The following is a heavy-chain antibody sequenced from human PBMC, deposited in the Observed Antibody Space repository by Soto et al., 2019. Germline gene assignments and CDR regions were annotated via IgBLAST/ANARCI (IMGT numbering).Heavy chain of an antibody. Sequence: ASVKVSCKASGYTFTSYEINWVRQATGQGLEWMGWMSPTTHDTNYAQKFQGRVTVTTDTSTSTAFIELRNLKSDDTAVYYCARDWYPRFDPWALRTLVTVSS. CDR2: MSPTTHDT. CDR3: ARDWYPRFDP. J-gene: IGHJ5*02. CDR1: GYTFTSYE. V-gene: IGHV1-8*01. D-gene: IGHD6-13*01.